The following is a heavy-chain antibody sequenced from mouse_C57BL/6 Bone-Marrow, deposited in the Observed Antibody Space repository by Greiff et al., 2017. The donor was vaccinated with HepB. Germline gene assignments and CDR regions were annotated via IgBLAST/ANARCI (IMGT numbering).Heavy chain of an antibody. J-gene: IGHJ2*01. CDR1: GFNIKDDY. D-gene: IGHD1-1*01. CDR2: IDPENGDT. V-gene: IGHV14-4*01. CDR3: TTPTVVHFDY. Sequence: VQLQQSGAELVRPGASVKLSCTASGFNIKDDYMHWVKQRPEQGLEWIGWIDPENGDTEYASKFQGKATITADTSSNTAYLQLSSLTSEDTAVYYCTTPTVVHFDYWGQGTTLTVSS.